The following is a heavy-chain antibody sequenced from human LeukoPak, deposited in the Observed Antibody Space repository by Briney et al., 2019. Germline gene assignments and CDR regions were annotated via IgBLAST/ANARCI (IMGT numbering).Heavy chain of an antibody. V-gene: IGHV1-2*02. J-gene: IGHJ4*02. CDR3: ARDDALELCIAY. D-gene: IGHD1-26*01. CDR1: GYTFTGYY. CDR2: INPNSGDT. Sequence: ASVKVSCKASGYTFTGYYMHWVRQAPGQGLEWMGWINPNSGDTHYAQKFQGRVTMTRDTSISTAYMELSRLRSDDTAVYYCARDDALELCIAYWGQGTLVTVSS.